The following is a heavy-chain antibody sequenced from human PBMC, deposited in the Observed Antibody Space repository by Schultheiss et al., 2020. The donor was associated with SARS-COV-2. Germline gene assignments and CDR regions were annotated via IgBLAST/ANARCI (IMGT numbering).Heavy chain of an antibody. CDR2: TYDSGTS. Sequence: SQTLSLTCAVSGGSISSGNCFWGWNRRPPGKGLEWFAITYDSGTSHDTPSLKSRVTISVDTSKNQFSLKLSSVTAADTAVYYCARSTDYDFWSGYYIPDFDYWGQGTLVTVSS. J-gene: IGHJ4*02. D-gene: IGHD3-3*01. V-gene: IGHV4-39*07. CDR3: ARSTDYDFWSGYYIPDFDY. CDR1: GGSISSGNCF.